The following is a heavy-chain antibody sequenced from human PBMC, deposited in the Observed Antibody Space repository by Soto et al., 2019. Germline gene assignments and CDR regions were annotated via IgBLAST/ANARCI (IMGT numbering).Heavy chain of an antibody. CDR2: IYYSGST. Sequence: SETLSLTCTVSGGSISSYYWSWIRQPPGKGLEWIRYIYYSGSTNYNPSLKSRVTISVDTSKNQFSLKLSSVTAADTAVYYCARVLEYSSSVTFDYWGQGALVTVSS. D-gene: IGHD6-6*01. CDR1: GGSISSYY. CDR3: ARVLEYSSSVTFDY. J-gene: IGHJ4*02. V-gene: IGHV4-59*01.